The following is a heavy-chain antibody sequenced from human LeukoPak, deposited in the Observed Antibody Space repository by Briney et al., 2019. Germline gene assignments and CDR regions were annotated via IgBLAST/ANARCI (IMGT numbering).Heavy chain of an antibody. V-gene: IGHV3-49*04. CDR2: IRSKAYGGTT. Sequence: QPGGSLRLSCTASGFTFGDYAMSWVRQAPGKGLEWVGFIRSKAYGGTTEYAASVKGRFTISRDDSKSIAYLQMNSLKTEDTAVYYCTRDLWGSSGWYFGNYYYYGMDVWGQGTTVTVSS. CDR1: GFTFGDYA. D-gene: IGHD6-19*01. CDR3: TRDLWGSSGWYFGNYYYYGMDV. J-gene: IGHJ6*02.